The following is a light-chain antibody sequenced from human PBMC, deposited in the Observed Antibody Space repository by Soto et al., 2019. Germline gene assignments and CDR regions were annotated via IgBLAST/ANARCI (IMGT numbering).Light chain of an antibody. J-gene: IGLJ2*01. CDR3: AVWDSSLNGVA. CDR2: RND. Sequence: QTVLTQTPSASGTPGQRVTISCSGSNSNMGRNYVYWYQQVPGTAPKLLMYRNDVRPSGVPDRITGSKSGTSASLAISGLRSEDEADYYCAVWDSSLNGVAFGGGTKVTVL. V-gene: IGLV1-47*01. CDR1: NSNMGRNY.